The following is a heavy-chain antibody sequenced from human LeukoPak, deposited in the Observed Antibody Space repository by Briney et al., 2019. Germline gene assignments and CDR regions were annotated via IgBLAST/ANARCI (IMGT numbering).Heavy chain of an antibody. V-gene: IGHV4-31*11. CDR1: GGSFSGYY. CDR2: IYYSGST. CDR3: ARHVTMVRGVFNWFDP. D-gene: IGHD3-10*01. Sequence: PSETLSLTCAVYGGSFSGYYWSWIRQHPGKGLEWIGYIYYSGSTYYNPSLKSRVTISVDTSKNQFSLKLSSVTAADTAVYYCARHVTMVRGVFNWFDPWGQGTLVTVSS. J-gene: IGHJ5*02.